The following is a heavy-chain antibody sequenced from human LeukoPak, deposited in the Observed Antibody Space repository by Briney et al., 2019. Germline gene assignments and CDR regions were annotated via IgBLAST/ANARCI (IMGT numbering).Heavy chain of an antibody. CDR1: GFTFSSYG. D-gene: IGHD6-19*01. J-gene: IGHJ4*02. CDR2: ISYDGSNK. V-gene: IGHV3-30*18. CDR3: AKDPASAVAGHFDY. Sequence: GGSLRLSCAASGFTFSSYGMHWVRQAPGKGLEWGAVISYDGSNKYYADSVKGRFTISRDNSKNTLYLQMNSLRAEDTAVYYCAKDPASAVAGHFDYWGQGTLVTVSS.